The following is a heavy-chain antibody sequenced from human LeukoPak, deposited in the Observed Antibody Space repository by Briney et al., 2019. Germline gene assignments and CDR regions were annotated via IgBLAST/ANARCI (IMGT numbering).Heavy chain of an antibody. CDR1: GFTFSDYY. CDR2: ISSSGSTI. D-gene: IGHD2-2*03. V-gene: IGHV3-11*04. CDR3: AKDMDIVVVPAAIGY. Sequence: GGSLRLSCAASGFTFSDYYMSWIRQAPGKGLEWVSYISSSGSTIYYADSVKGRFTISRDNSKNTLYLQMNSLRAEDTAVYYCAKDMDIVVVPAAIGYWGQGTLVTVSS. J-gene: IGHJ4*02.